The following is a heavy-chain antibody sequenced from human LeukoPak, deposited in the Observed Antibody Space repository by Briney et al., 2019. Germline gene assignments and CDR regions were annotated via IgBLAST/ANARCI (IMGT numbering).Heavy chain of an antibody. D-gene: IGHD4-17*01. CDR1: GFTVSSNY. CDR3: ARRSTVTRDVDI. J-gene: IGHJ3*02. CDR2: IYSGGGT. Sequence: GGSLRLSCAASGFTVSSNYMIWVRQAPGKGLEWVSVIYSGGGTYYADSVKGRFTISRDNSKNTVYLQVNSLRAEDTAVYYCARRSTVTRDVDIWGQGTMVTVSS. V-gene: IGHV3-66*04.